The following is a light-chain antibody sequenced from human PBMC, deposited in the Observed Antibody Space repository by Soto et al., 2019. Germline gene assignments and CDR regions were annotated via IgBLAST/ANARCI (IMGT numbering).Light chain of an antibody. CDR1: QSVLYSSNNKNY. J-gene: IGKJ4*01. CDR2: WAS. CDR3: QQYYSTLT. V-gene: IGKV4-1*01. Sequence: DIVMTQSPDSLAVSLGERATINCKSSQSVLYSSNNKNYLAWYQQKPGQPPKLLIYWASTRESGVPDRYSGSGSGTDFPLTISSLQAEDVAVYYCQQYYSTLTFGGGPKVEIK.